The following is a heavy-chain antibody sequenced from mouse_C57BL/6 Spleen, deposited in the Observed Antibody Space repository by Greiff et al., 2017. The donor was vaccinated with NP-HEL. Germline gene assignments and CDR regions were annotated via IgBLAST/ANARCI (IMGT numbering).Heavy chain of an antibody. J-gene: IGHJ3*01. D-gene: IGHD1-1*01. Sequence: EVHLVESGGGLVKPGGSLKLSCAASGFTFSSYTMSWVRQTPEKRLEWVATISGGGGNTYYPDSVKGRFTISRDNAKNTLYLQMSSLRSEDTALYYCARPFTTVVAKPFAYWGQGTLVTVSA. V-gene: IGHV5-9*01. CDR3: ARPFTTVVAKPFAY. CDR1: GFTFSSYT. CDR2: ISGGGGNT.